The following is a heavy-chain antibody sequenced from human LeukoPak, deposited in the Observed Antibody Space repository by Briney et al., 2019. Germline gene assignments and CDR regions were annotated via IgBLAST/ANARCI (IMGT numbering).Heavy chain of an antibody. CDR3: AKDEGTGYFDY. CDR1: GFTFSSYA. Sequence: GGSLRLSCAASGFTFSSYAMHWVRQAPGKGLEWVAVISYDGSNKYYADSVKGRFTISRDNSKNTLYLQMNSLRAEDTAVYYCAKDEGTGYFDYWGQGTLVTVSS. V-gene: IGHV3-30-3*01. J-gene: IGHJ4*02. D-gene: IGHD1-1*01. CDR2: ISYDGSNK.